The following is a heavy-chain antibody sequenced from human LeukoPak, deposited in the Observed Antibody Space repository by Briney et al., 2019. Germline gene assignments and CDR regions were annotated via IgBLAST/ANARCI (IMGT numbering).Heavy chain of an antibody. CDR1: GFTFSSHG. Sequence: PGGSLRLSCAASGFTFSSHGMNWVRQAPGKGLEWVSGISPSGDILYYADSVKGQFTISRDNSKNTVYLQMNSLRAEDTAVYYCARIHYSDGSVFRPFDYWGQGTLVTVSS. J-gene: IGHJ4*02. CDR3: ARIHYSDGSVFRPFDY. D-gene: IGHD3-22*01. CDR2: ISPSGDIL. V-gene: IGHV3-23*01.